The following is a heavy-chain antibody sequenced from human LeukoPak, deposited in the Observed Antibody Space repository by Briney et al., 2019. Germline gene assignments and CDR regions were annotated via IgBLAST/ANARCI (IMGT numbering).Heavy chain of an antibody. Sequence: SETLSLTCAVSGGSITSSNWWSWVRQSPGKGLEWIGEIYHSGSTNYNPSLKSRLTMSVDKSRNQFSLRLSSVIAADTAVYYCARGFTQYYESSGSFDFWGQGSLVTVSS. V-gene: IGHV4-4*02. J-gene: IGHJ4*02. CDR2: IYHSGST. CDR1: GGSITSSNW. CDR3: ARGFTQYYESSGSFDF. D-gene: IGHD3-22*01.